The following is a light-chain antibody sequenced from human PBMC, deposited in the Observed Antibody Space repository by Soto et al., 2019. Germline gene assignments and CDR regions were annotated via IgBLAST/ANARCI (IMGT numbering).Light chain of an antibody. Sequence: ENVLTQSPGTLSLSPGERATLSCRASQTVTNSFFVWYQQKPGQPPRLLIHGISSRATGIPDRFSGSGSGTDFTLTIRRLEPEDFVVYYCQQYSTLPHTFGRGTTLEV. J-gene: IGKJ2*01. V-gene: IGKV3-20*01. CDR3: QQYSTLPHT. CDR2: GIS. CDR1: QTVTNSF.